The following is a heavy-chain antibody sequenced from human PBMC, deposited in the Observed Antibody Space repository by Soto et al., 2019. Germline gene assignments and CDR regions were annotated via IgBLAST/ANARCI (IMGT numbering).Heavy chain of an antibody. D-gene: IGHD3-10*01. Sequence: PSETLSLTCAVYGGSFSGYYWSWIRQPPGKGLEWIGEINHSGSTNYNPSLKSRVTISVDTSKNQFSLKLSSVTAADTAVYYCARGPIYYGSGSYYPVGYGMDVWGQGTTVTAP. CDR3: ARGPIYYGSGSYYPVGYGMDV. J-gene: IGHJ6*02. CDR1: GGSFSGYY. V-gene: IGHV4-34*01. CDR2: INHSGST.